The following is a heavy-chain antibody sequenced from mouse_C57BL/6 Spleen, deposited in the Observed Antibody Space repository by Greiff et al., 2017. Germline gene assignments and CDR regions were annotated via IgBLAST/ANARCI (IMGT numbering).Heavy chain of an antibody. J-gene: IGHJ3*01. CDR2: IDPETGGT. CDR3: TSYYYGSSLAWFAY. V-gene: IGHV1-15*01. CDR1: GYTFTDYE. D-gene: IGHD1-1*01. Sequence: QVQLQQSGAELVRPGASVTLSCKASGYTFTDYEMHWVKQTPVHGLEWIGAIDPETGGTAYNQKFKGKAILTADKSSSTAYMELRSLTSEDSAVYYCTSYYYGSSLAWFAYWGQGTLVTVSA.